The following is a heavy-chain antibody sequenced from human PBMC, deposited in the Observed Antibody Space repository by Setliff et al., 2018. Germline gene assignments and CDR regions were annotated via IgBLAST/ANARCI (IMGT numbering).Heavy chain of an antibody. CDR3: ARDRGVYVVVPANVETAFDP. CDR2: TIPIFGTT. D-gene: IGHD2-2*01. V-gene: IGHV1-69*05. CDR1: GGTFSSYG. Sequence: SVKVSCKASGGTFSSYGISWVRQAPGQGLEWMGGTIPIFGTTDYAQKFRGRVTIITDESTSTAYMELRSLRSDDTAEYYCARDRGVYVVVPANVETAFDPWGQGTLVTVSS. J-gene: IGHJ5*02.